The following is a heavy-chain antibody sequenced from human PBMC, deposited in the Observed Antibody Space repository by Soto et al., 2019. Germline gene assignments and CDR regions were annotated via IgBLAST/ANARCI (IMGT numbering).Heavy chain of an antibody. CDR2: INAGNGNT. V-gene: IGHV1-3*01. J-gene: IGHJ6*02. CDR1: GYTFTNYA. D-gene: IGHD6-13*01. CDR3: ASEPYSSSGYYYYYGMDV. Sequence: ASVKVSCKASGYTFTNYAMHWVRQAPGQRLEWMGWINAGNGNTKYSQKFQGRVTITRDTSASTAYMELSSLRSEDTAVYYCASEPYSSSGYYYYYGMDVWGQGTTVTVSS.